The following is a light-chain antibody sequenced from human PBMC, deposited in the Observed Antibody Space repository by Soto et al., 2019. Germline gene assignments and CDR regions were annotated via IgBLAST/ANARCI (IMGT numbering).Light chain of an antibody. CDR2: AAS. V-gene: IGKV1-39*01. Sequence: DIQITQSPSSVSASVGDRVTITCRASQSISSYLNWYQQKPGKAPKLLIYAASSLQSGVPSRFSGSGSGTDFTLTISSLQPEDFATYYCQKSYSTPQKFGQGTKVDIK. CDR3: QKSYSTPQK. J-gene: IGKJ1*01. CDR1: QSISSY.